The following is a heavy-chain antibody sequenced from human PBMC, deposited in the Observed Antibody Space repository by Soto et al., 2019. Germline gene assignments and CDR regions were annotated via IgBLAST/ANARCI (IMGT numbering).Heavy chain of an antibody. V-gene: IGHV1-18*01. CDR2: INTYNGNT. CDR3: AMVDVYATPSPRDV. CDR1: GYTFTRYG. J-gene: IGHJ6*02. D-gene: IGHD2-8*01. Sequence: QVQLVQSGAEVKNPGASVKVSCKASGYTFTRYGIGWARQAPGQGLEWMGWINTYNGNTNYAQNVQGRVTLTTDTXKTTAYMELRSLRSNDTAIYDCAMVDVYATPSPRDVWGQGTTVIVS.